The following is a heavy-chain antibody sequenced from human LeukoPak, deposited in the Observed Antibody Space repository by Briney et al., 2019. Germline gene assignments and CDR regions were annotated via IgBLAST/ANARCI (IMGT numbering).Heavy chain of an antibody. D-gene: IGHD2-15*01. V-gene: IGHV3-48*04. CDR1: GFTFSSYS. Sequence: GGSLRLSCAASGFTFSSYSMNWVRQAPGEGLEWVSYITSAGGTIFYTDSVKGRFIVSRDNAKNSLYLQMNILRAEDTAIYYCARERDCSGSTCGYKGGLDIWGQGTMVTVSS. J-gene: IGHJ3*02. CDR2: ITSAGGTI. CDR3: ARERDCSGSTCGYKGGLDI.